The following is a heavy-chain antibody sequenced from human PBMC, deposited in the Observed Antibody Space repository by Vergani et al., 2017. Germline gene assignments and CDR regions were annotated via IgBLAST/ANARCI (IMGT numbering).Heavy chain of an antibody. CDR2: ISSSSSTI. D-gene: IGHD3-10*01. J-gene: IGHJ4*02. V-gene: IGHV3-48*04. CDR1: GFTFSSYS. Sequence: EVRLVESGGGLVQPGGSLRLSCAASGFTFSSYSMNWVRQAPGKGLEWVSYISSSSSTIYYADSVKGRFTISRDNAKNSLYLQMNSLRAEDTAVYYCARDGLYGSGSYYIPYYFDYWGQGTLVTVSS. CDR3: ARDGLYGSGSYYIPYYFDY.